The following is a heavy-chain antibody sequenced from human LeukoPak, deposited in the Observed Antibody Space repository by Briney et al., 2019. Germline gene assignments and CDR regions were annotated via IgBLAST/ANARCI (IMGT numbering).Heavy chain of an antibody. J-gene: IGHJ6*02. D-gene: IGHD6-13*01. CDR3: ASLPIAAAGTPYYYGMDV. V-gene: IGHV4-59*08. Sequence: PSETLSLTCTVSGGSISSYYWSWIRQPPGKGLEWIGYTYYSGSTNYNPSLKSRVTISVDTSKNQFSLKLSSVTAADTAVYYCASLPIAAAGTPYYYGMDVWGQGTTVTVSS. CDR1: GGSISSYY. CDR2: TYYSGST.